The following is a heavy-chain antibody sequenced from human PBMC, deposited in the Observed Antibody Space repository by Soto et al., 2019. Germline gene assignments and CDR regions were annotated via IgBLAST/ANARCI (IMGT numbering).Heavy chain of an antibody. CDR1: GDSISAYS. Sequence: SETLSLTCAVSGDSISAYSGSWVRPPPGKGLEWIGNIHYNGNTKYNPSLKSRVSMSVDTSKNQFSLRLISVTAADTAKYFCAREGNLGRWLQPLDFWGQGTLVTVSS. CDR2: IHYNGNT. J-gene: IGHJ4*02. V-gene: IGHV4-59*01. CDR3: AREGNLGRWLQPLDF. D-gene: IGHD5-12*01.